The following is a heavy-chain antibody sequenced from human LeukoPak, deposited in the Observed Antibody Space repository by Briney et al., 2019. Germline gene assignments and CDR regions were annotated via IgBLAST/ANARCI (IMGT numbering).Heavy chain of an antibody. J-gene: IGHJ4*02. V-gene: IGHV4-30-2*01. CDR2: IYHSGST. CDR1: GGSISSGGYY. D-gene: IGHD1-26*01. Sequence: SETLSLTCTVSGGSISSGGYYWSWIRQPPGKGLEWIGYIYHSGSTYYNPSLKSRVTISVDTSKNQFSLKLSSVTAADTAVYYCARRRWGGATRNWGQGTLVTVSS. CDR3: ARRRWGGATRN.